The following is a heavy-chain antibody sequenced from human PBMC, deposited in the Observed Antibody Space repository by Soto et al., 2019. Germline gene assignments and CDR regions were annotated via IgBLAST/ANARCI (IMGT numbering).Heavy chain of an antibody. CDR2: IYYSGST. D-gene: IGHD3-9*01. Sequence: QLQLPESGPGLGKPSETLSLTCTVYGGSISISSYYWGWIRQPPWKGLEWIGSIYYSGSTYYHPSLKSRGTISLDTAKHQFSLKLGSGTDADTAVYYWERRGEPLEVLGHWFWYDHWCQGTMVTV. CDR3: ERRGEPLEVLGHWFWYDH. V-gene: IGHV4-39*01. J-gene: IGHJ5*02. CDR1: GGSISISSYY.